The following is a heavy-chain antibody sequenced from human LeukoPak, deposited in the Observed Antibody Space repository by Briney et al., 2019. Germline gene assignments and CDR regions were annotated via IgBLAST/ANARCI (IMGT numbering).Heavy chain of an antibody. CDR2: IKQDGSEK. J-gene: IGHJ3*02. V-gene: IGHV3-7*04. Sequence: PGGSLRLSCVASGFTFSSYWMTWVRQAPGKGLEWVANIKQDGSEKYYVDSVKGRFTTSRDNAKNSLYLQMNSLRAEDTAVYHCARISLDAFDIWGQGTMVTVSS. CDR3: ARISLDAFDI. CDR1: GFTFSSYW.